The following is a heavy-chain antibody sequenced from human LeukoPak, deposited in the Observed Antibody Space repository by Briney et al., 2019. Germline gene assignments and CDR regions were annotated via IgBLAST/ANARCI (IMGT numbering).Heavy chain of an antibody. CDR1: GFSFSDYY. V-gene: IGHV3-11*01. D-gene: IGHD2-21*02. J-gene: IGHJ4*02. CDR3: AKSGKKVVVTAILAY. CDR2: ISSSGVTT. Sequence: GGSLRLSCAASGFSFSDYYMNWIRQAPGKGLEWVSDISSSGVTTYYADSVKGRFTVSRDNAKNSLYLQMNSLRAEDTAVYYCAKSGKKVVVTAILAYWGQGTPVTVSS.